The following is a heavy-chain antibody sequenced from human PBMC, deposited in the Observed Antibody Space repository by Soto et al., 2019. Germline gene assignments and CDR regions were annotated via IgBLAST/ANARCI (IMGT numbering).Heavy chain of an antibody. V-gene: IGHV4-59*01. CDR1: GGSISSYY. D-gene: IGHD3-3*01. Sequence: SETLSLTCTVSGGSISSYYWSWIRQPPGKGLEWIGYIYYSGSTNYNPSLKSRVTISVDTSKNQFSLKLSSVTAADTAVYYCARSPKYFGVVIQDPYYFDYWGQGTLVTVSS. J-gene: IGHJ4*02. CDR2: IYYSGST. CDR3: ARSPKYFGVVIQDPYYFDY.